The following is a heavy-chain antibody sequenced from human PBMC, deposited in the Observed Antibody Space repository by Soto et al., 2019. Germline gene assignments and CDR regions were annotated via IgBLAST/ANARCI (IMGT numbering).Heavy chain of an antibody. Sequence: SETLSLTCTVSGGSIGSTTYYWGWMRQPPGKGLEWIASFFVGGNTYYNPSLKSRVTISVDTSKNQFSLKLSSVTAADTAVYYCARERPALYYFDYWGQGTLVTVSS. CDR1: GGSIGSTTYY. V-gene: IGHV4-39*02. J-gene: IGHJ4*02. CDR3: ARERPALYYFDY. CDR2: FFVGGNT.